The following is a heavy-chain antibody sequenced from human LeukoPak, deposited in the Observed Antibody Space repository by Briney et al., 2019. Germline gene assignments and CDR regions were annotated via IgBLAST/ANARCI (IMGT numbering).Heavy chain of an antibody. CDR1: GFTFSSYS. V-gene: IGHV3-21*01. J-gene: IGHJ4*02. D-gene: IGHD3-16*01. CDR3: AREGGRYYDN. Sequence: GGSLRLSCAASGFTFSSYSTNWVRQAPGKGLEWVSSISSSSSYIYYADSVKGRFTISRDNAKNSLYLQMNSLRAEDTVVYYCAREGGRYYDNWGQGTLVTVSS. CDR2: ISSSSSYI.